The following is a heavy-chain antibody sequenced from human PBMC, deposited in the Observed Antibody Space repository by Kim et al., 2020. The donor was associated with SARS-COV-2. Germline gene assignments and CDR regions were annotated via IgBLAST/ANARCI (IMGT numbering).Heavy chain of an antibody. J-gene: IGHJ4*02. CDR1: GFTFSYYA. CDR3: AKDLSGYNKPQDY. Sequence: GGSLRLSCEGSGFTFSYYAMNWVRQAPGKGLEWVSVIGGSGSFTDYADSVKGRFTISRDNSKNTLYLQMSSLRADDTAVYYCAKDLSGYNKPQDYWGQGIPVTVSP. D-gene: IGHD5-18*01. CDR2: IGGSGSFT. V-gene: IGHV3-23*01.